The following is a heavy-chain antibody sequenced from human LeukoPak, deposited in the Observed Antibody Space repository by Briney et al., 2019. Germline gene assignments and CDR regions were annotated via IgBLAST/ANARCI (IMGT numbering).Heavy chain of an antibody. D-gene: IGHD3-22*01. V-gene: IGHV4-38-2*02. CDR3: ARPRSYDSSGWDAFDI. CDR1: GYSIRSGYY. J-gene: IGHJ3*02. Sequence: SETLSLTCTVSGYSIRSGYYWGWIRQPPGKGLEWIGSIHHSGSTYYNPSLKSRVTISVDTSKNQFSLKLSSVTAADTAVYYCARPRSYDSSGWDAFDIWGQGTMVTVSS. CDR2: IHHSGST.